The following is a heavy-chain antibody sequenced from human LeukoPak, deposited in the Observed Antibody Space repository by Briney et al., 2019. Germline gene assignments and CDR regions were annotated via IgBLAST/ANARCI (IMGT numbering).Heavy chain of an antibody. D-gene: IGHD2-21*01. CDR1: GFTFSIYE. CDR2: IDGSGNSI. CDR3: ARGCLTCGGDSYDY. J-gene: IGHJ4*02. V-gene: IGHV3-48*03. Sequence: PGGSLRLSCAASGFTFSIYEFNWVRQAPGKGLEWLSYIDGSGNSIYYADSVKGRFTISRDNAKSSLYLQMNSLRAEDTAVYYCARGCLTCGGDSYDYWGQGALVTVSS.